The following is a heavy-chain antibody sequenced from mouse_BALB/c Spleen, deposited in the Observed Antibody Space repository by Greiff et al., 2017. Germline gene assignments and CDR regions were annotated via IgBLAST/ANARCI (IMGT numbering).Heavy chain of an antibody. J-gene: IGHJ3*01. CDR3: ARRGGYDGYFAY. Sequence: VQLQESGAELAKPGASVKMSCKASGYTFTSYWMHWVKQRPGQGLEWIGYINPSTGYTEYNQKFKDKATLTAVKSSSTAYMQLSSLTSEDSAVYYCARRGGYDGYFAYWGQGTLVTVSA. D-gene: IGHD2-3*01. CDR2: INPSTGYT. CDR1: GYTFTSYW. V-gene: IGHV1-7*01.